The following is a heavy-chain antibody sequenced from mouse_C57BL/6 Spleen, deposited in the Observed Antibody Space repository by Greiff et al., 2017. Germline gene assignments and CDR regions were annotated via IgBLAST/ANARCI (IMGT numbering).Heavy chain of an antibody. J-gene: IGHJ2*01. D-gene: IGHD2-4*01. Sequence: VQLQPSGAELVRPGASVTLSCKASGYTFTDYEMHWVKQTPVHGLEWIGAIDPETGGTAYNQKFKGKAILTADKSSSTAYMELRSLTSEDSAVYYCTRDDYDPYFGYWGQGTTLTVSS. CDR1: GYTFTDYE. CDR3: TRDDYDPYFGY. V-gene: IGHV1-15*01. CDR2: IDPETGGT.